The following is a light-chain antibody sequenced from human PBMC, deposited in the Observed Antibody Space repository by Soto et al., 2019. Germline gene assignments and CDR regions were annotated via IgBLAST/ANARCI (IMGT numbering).Light chain of an antibody. J-gene: IGLJ3*02. CDR2: EVS. CDR1: SSHIGGYNY. CDR3: SSYATSIGV. Sequence: QSALTQPASVSGSPGQSITISCTGSSSHIGGYNYVSWYQQYPGKAPKLLIYEVSNRPSGVSNRFSGSKSGNTASLTISGLQAEDEADYYCSSYATSIGVFGGGTKLTVL. V-gene: IGLV2-14*03.